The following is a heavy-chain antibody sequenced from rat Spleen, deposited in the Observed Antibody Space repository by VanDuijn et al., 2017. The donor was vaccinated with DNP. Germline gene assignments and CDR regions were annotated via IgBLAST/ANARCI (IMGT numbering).Heavy chain of an antibody. Sequence: EVQLVESGGGLVQPGRSLIISCTASGFTFSDHNMAWVRQAPKKGLEWVATITYDGSNTYYRDSVKGRFIISRNNARSTLYLQMDSLRSDDTATYYCAGRPPPTRGPFDYWGKGIMVTVSS. CDR3: AGRPPPTRGPFDY. D-gene: IGHD1-4*01. J-gene: IGHJ2*01. CDR2: ITYDGSNT. CDR1: GFTFSDHN. V-gene: IGHV5-7*01.